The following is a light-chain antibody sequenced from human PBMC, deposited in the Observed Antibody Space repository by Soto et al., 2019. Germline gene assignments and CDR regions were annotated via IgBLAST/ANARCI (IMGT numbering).Light chain of an antibody. J-gene: IGLJ3*02. CDR3: SSYTSSSTSWV. V-gene: IGLV2-14*01. CDR1: SSDVGGHNY. Sequence: QSVLTQPASVSGSPGQSITISCTGTSSDVGGHNYVSWYQQHPGKAPKLMIYDVSNRPSGVSNRFSGSKSGNTASLTISGLQAEDEADYYCSSYTSSSTSWVFGGGTKLTVL. CDR2: DVS.